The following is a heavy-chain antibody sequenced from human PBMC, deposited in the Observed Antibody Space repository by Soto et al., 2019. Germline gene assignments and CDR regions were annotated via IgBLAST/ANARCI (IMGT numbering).Heavy chain of an antibody. J-gene: IGHJ4*02. V-gene: IGHV4-34*01. CDR1: VGSFSGYY. Sequence: QVQLQQWGAGLLKPSETLSLTCAVHVGSFSGYYWNWIRQPPGKGLEWIGEVYHSGSASYNPSLKSRVTISVDTSKNQFSLRLTSVTAADTGVYYCAREVSNGWSPFDYWGKGTLVTVSS. CDR2: VYHSGSA. D-gene: IGHD6-19*01. CDR3: AREVSNGWSPFDY.